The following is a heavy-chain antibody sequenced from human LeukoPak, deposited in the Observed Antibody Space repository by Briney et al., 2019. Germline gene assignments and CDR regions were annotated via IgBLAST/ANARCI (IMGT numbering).Heavy chain of an antibody. CDR2: ITASGGNT. D-gene: IGHD2-2*01. CDR1: GFTFSSYA. J-gene: IGHJ6*03. Sequence: GGSLRLSCAASGFTFSSYAMGWVRQAPGKGLEWVSAITASGGNTYYADSVKGRFTISRDNSKNTLYLQVNSLRAEDTALYYCARVVVPAARGVTNYYYMDVWGKGTTVTVSS. CDR3: ARVVVPAARGVTNYYYMDV. V-gene: IGHV3-23*01.